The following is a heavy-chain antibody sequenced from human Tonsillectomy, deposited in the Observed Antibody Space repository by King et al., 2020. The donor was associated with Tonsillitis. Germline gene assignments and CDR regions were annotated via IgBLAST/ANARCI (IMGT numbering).Heavy chain of an antibody. CDR1: GYTFTSYD. D-gene: IGHD2-2*01. J-gene: IGHJ6*02. CDR2: MNPNSGNT. V-gene: IGHV1-8*01. CDR3: ARVSLTYCSGTSCYAYYYYGMDV. Sequence: HVQLVESGAEVKKPGASVKVSCKASGYTFTSYDVNWVRQATGQGLEWMGWMNPNSGNTGYAQKFQGRVTMTRNTSISTAYMELSSLRSEDAAVYYWARVSLTYCSGTSCYAYYYYGMDVWGQGTTVTVSS.